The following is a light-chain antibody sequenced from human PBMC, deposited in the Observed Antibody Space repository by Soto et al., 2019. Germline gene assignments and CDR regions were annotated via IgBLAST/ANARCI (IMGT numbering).Light chain of an antibody. CDR1: SSDVGGYNY. CDR2: EVS. V-gene: IGLV2-14*01. Sequence: QCALTQPASVSGSPGQSITISCTGTSSDVGGYNYVSWYQQHPGKAPKLMIYEVSNRPSGVSNRFSGSKSGNTASLTISGLQAEDEADYYCSSYTSSSTVFGGGTKLTVL. J-gene: IGLJ3*02. CDR3: SSYTSSSTV.